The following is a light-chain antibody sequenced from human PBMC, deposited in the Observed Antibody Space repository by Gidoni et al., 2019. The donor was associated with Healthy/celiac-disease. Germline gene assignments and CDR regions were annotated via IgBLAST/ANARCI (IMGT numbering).Light chain of an antibody. CDR2: GAS. Sequence: EIVMTQSTATLSVSPGERATLSCRASQSVRSNLAWYQQKPGQAPRLLIYGASTRATGIPARFSGSGSGTEFTLTISSLQSEDFSVSYCQQYNNWPYTFGQXTKLEIK. CDR3: QQYNNWPYT. V-gene: IGKV3-15*01. J-gene: IGKJ2*01. CDR1: QSVRSN.